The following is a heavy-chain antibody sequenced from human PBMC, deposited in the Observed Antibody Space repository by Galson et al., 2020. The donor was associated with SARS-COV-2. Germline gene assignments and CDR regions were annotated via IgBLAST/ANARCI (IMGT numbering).Heavy chain of an antibody. V-gene: IGHV3-23*01. CDR1: GFTFSSYA. CDR2: ISGSGGST. J-gene: IGHJ6*02. Sequence: GESLKISCAASGFTFSSYAMSWVRQAPGKGLEWVSAISGSGGSTYYADSVKGRFTISRDNSKNTLYLQMNSLRAEDTAVYYCAKERKAVARAGAVWGQGTTVTVSS. CDR3: AKERKAVARAGAV. D-gene: IGHD6-19*01.